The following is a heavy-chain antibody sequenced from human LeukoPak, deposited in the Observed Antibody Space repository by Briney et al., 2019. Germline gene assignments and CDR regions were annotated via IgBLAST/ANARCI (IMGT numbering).Heavy chain of an antibody. V-gene: IGHV4-61*02. D-gene: IGHD3-22*01. CDR2: IYTSGST. CDR3: ARAESYDSSGYSN. J-gene: IGHJ4*02. CDR1: GGSISSGSYY. Sequence: SETLSLTCTVSGGSISSGSYYWSWIRQPAGKGLEWIGRIYTSGSTNYNPSLKSRVTISVDTSKNQFSLKLSSVTAADTAVYYCARAESYDSSGYSNWGQGTLVTVSS.